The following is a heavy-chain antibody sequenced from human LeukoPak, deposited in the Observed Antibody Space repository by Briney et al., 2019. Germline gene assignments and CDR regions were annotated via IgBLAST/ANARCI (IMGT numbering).Heavy chain of an antibody. J-gene: IGHJ6*02. CDR1: GGTFSSYA. Sequence: SVKVSCKASGGTFSSYAISWVRQAPGQGLEWMGRIIPILGIANYAQKFQGRVTITADKSTSTAYMELSSLRSEDTAVYYCARDGHYGGNPRGGMVVWGQGTTVTVSS. CDR3: ARDGHYGGNPRGGMVV. V-gene: IGHV1-69*04. CDR2: IIPILGIA. D-gene: IGHD4-23*01.